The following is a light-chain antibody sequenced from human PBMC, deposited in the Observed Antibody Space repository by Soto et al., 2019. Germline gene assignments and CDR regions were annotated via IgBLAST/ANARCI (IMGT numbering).Light chain of an antibody. Sequence: QSALTQPPSASGSPGQSVTISCTGTSSDVGGYNYVSWYQQHPGKAPKLMIYEVSKRPSGVPDRFFGSKSGNTASLTVSGLQAEDEADYYCSSYAGSNNPWVFGGGTQLTVL. CDR3: SSYAGSNNPWV. J-gene: IGLJ3*02. CDR1: SSDVGGYNY. V-gene: IGLV2-8*01. CDR2: EVS.